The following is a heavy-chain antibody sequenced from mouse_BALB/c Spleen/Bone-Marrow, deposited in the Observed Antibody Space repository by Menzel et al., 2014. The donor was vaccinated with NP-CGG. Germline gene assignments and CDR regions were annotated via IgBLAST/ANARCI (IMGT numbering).Heavy chain of an antibody. Sequence: VQLVESGAELMKPGASVKVSCKATGYTFSSYWIEWVKQRPGHGLEWIGEILPGSGGTNYNEKFKGKATFTADTSSNTAYTQLNSLTSEDSAVYYCARSMDYWGQGTSVTVSS. CDR2: ILPGSGGT. J-gene: IGHJ4*01. CDR1: GYTFSSYW. CDR3: ARSMDY. V-gene: IGHV1-9*01.